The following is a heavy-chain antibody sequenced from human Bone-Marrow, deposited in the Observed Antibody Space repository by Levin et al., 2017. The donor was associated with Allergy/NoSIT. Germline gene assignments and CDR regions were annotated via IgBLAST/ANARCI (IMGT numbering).Heavy chain of an antibody. CDR3: ARHARMIVADYYQYYMDV. CDR2: IYYSGNT. J-gene: IGHJ6*03. D-gene: IGHD3-22*01. CDR1: GGSISENIYY. V-gene: IGHV4-39*01. Sequence: PGGSLRLSCTVSGGSISENIYYWGWIRQPPGKGLEWIGSIYYSGNTYYNPSLESRVTMSVDTSKNQFSLKLSSATAADTAVFYCARHARMIVADYYQYYMDVWGKGSTVTVSS.